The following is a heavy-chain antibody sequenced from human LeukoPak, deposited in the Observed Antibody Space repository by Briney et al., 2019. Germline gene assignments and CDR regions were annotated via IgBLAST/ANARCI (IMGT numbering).Heavy chain of an antibody. V-gene: IGHV1-18*01. Sequence: ASVKVSCKASGYTFTSYGISWVRQAPGQGLEWMGWISAYNGNTNYAQKLQGRVTITADKSTSTAYMELSSLRFEDTAVYYCARGIYYSDYFDYWGQGTLVTVSS. CDR1: GYTFTSYG. J-gene: IGHJ4*02. CDR3: ARGIYYSDYFDY. D-gene: IGHD3-10*01. CDR2: ISAYNGNT.